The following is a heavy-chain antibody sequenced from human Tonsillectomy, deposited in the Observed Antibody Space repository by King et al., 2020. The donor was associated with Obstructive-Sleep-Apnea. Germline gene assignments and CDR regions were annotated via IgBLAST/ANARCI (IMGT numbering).Heavy chain of an antibody. CDR1: GFDFGSYS. J-gene: IGHJ4*02. D-gene: IGHD1-20*01. Sequence: VQLVESGGGLVKSGGSLRLSCAASGFDFGSYSMNWVRQSPGRGLEWISYIFASSDFLFYADSVKGRFTISRDSAKNSLYLQMDSLRVEETGLYYCARDHNWAFDYWGQGILVTVSS. CDR2: IFASSDFL. V-gene: IGHV3-48*01. CDR3: ARDHNWAFDY.